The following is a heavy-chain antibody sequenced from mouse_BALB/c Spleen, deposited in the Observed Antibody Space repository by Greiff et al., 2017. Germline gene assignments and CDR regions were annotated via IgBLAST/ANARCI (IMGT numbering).Heavy chain of an antibody. V-gene: IGHV1-9*01. CDR1: GYTFSSYW. D-gene: IGHD1-1*01. J-gene: IGHJ2*01. CDR3: ARDHPITTVVAPDY. Sequence: QVHVKQSGAELMKPGASVKISCKATGYTFSSYWIEWVKQRPGHGLEWIGEILPGSGSTNYNEKFKGKATFTADTSSNTAYMQLSSLTSEDSAVYYCARDHPITTVVAPDYWGQGTTLTVSS. CDR2: ILPGSGST.